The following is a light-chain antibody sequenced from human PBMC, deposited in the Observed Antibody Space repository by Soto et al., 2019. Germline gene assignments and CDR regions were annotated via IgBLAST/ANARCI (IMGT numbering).Light chain of an antibody. Sequence: QSALTQPRSESGSPGQSVTISFTGTSSDVGSYNYVSWYQQHPGKAPKLMIYDGSKRPSGVPDRFSGSKSGNTASLTISGLQAEDEAYYYCSSYAGSYISEVFGTGTKVTVL. CDR2: DGS. J-gene: IGLJ1*01. CDR1: SSDVGSYNY. CDR3: SSYAGSYISEV. V-gene: IGLV2-11*01.